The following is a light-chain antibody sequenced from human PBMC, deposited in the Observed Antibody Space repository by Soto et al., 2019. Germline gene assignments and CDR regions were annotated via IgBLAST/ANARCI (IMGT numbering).Light chain of an antibody. CDR3: SSYTISNTLPCV. CDR1: RRDVGGYNY. Sequence: QSVLTQPASVSGSPGQSITISCTGTRRDVGGYNYVSWYQQYPGKSPKLLIYEVTHRPSGVSNRFSGSKSGNTASLTISGLQAEDEAGYYCSSYTISNTLPCVFGTGNK. CDR2: EVT. J-gene: IGLJ1*01. V-gene: IGLV2-14*01.